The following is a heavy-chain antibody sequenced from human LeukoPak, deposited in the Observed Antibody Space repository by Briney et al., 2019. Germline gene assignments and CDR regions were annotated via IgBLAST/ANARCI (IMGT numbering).Heavy chain of an antibody. D-gene: IGHD3-10*01. CDR2: INPSGGST. CDR3: ASWFGENDALDI. CDR1: GYTFTSQY. Sequence: GASVKVSRKASGYTFTSQYVHWVRQAPGRGLEWMGIINPSGGSTRYAQKFQGRVTMTRDTSTSTVYMELKRLRSEDTAVYYCASWFGENDALDIWGQGTMVTVSS. J-gene: IGHJ3*02. V-gene: IGHV1-46*01.